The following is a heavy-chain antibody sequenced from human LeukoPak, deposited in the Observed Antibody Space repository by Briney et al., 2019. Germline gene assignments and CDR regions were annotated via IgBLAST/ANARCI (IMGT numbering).Heavy chain of an antibody. V-gene: IGHV1-69*13. Sequence: ASVKVSCKASGYTFTGYYMHWVRQAPGQGLEWMGGIIPIFGTANYAQKFQGRVTITADESTSTAYMELSSLRSEDTAVYYCARRYSYGPFDYWGQGTLVTVSS. J-gene: IGHJ4*02. CDR2: IIPIFGTA. D-gene: IGHD5-18*01. CDR1: GYTFTGYY. CDR3: ARRYSYGPFDY.